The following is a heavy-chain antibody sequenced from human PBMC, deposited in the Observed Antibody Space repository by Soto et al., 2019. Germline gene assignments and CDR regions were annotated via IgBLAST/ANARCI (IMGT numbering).Heavy chain of an antibody. Sequence: QVQLVESGGGLVKPGGSLRLSCAASGFTFSDYYMSWIRQAPGKGLEWVSYISSSSSYTNYADSVKGRFTISRDNAKNALYLQMNSLRAEDTAVYYCARGWWEYYYDSSGYLDYWGQGSLVTVSS. V-gene: IGHV3-11*06. J-gene: IGHJ4*02. CDR1: GFTFSDYY. CDR2: ISSSSSYT. D-gene: IGHD3-22*01. CDR3: ARGWWEYYYDSSGYLDY.